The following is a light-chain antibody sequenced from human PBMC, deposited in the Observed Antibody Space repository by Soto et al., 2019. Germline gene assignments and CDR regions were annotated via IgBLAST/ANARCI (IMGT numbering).Light chain of an antibody. V-gene: IGKV3-20*01. J-gene: IGKJ4*01. CDR3: QLYGSSPPYI. Sequence: DIVLSQSPVTVPLSPGVRATVSCRPTQSVSSSSLAWYQQRPGQAPRLLIFTASSRATGTPDRFSGSGSGTDFTLTISRLEPEDFAVYYCQLYGSSPPYIFGGGTKVDIK. CDR2: TAS. CDR1: QSVSSSS.